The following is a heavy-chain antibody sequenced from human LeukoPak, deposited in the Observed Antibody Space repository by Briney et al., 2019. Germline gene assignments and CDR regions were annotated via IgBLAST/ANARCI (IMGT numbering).Heavy chain of an antibody. D-gene: IGHD6-13*01. J-gene: IGHJ4*02. CDR1: GGTFSSYA. V-gene: IGHV1-46*01. CDR2: INPSGGST. Sequence: ASVKVSCKASGGTFSSYAISWVRQAPGQGLEWMGIINPSGGSTSYAQKFQGRVTMTRDMSTSTVYMELSSLRSEDTAVYYCARDAQQLVRQFDYWGQGTLVTVSS. CDR3: ARDAQQLVRQFDY.